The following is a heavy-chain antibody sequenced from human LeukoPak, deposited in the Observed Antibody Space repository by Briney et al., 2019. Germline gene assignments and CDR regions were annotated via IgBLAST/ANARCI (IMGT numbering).Heavy chain of an antibody. CDR3: ARHGGGCSSTSCYSIGGMDV. CDR2: INPSGGST. J-gene: IGHJ6*02. Sequence: ASVKVSCKASVYTFTSYYMHWVRQAPGQGLEWMGIINPSGGSTSYAQKFQGRVTMTRDTSTSTVYMELSSLRSEDTAVYYCARHGGGCSSTSCYSIGGMDVWGQGTTVTVSS. D-gene: IGHD2-2*01. V-gene: IGHV1-46*01. CDR1: VYTFTSYY.